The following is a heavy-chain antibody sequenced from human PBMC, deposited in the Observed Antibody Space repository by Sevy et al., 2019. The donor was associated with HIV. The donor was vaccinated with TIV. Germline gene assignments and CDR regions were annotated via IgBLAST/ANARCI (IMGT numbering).Heavy chain of an antibody. CDR3: ASSGYYYASIDY. D-gene: IGHD3-22*01. CDR1: GFTYSSNS. V-gene: IGHV3-21*01. CDR2: ISSSSSYI. J-gene: IGHJ4*02. Sequence: GSLRLSCAASGFTYSSNSMNWVRQAPGKGLEWVSSISSSSSYIYYADSVKGRFTISRDNAKNSLYLQMNSLRAEDTAVYYCASSGYYYASIDYWGQGTLVTVSS.